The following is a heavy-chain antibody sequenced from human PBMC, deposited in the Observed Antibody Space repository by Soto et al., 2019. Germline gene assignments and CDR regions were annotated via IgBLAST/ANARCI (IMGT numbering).Heavy chain of an antibody. Sequence: SVKVSCKASGGTFSSYAISWVRQAPGQGLEWMGGIIPIFGKANYAQKFQGRVTITADDSTSTAYMELSSLRSEDTAVYYCARGPYYYYYMDVWGKGTTVTVSS. CDR1: GGTFSSYA. CDR2: IIPIFGKA. V-gene: IGHV1-69*13. CDR3: ARGPYYYYYMDV. J-gene: IGHJ6*03.